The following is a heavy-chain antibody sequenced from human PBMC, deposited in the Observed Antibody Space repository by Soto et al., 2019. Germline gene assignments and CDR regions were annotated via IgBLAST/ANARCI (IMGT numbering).Heavy chain of an antibody. D-gene: IGHD3-22*01. Sequence: QVTLKESGPVLVKPTETLTLPCTVSGFSLSHTRMGVSWIRQSPGKALEWLGHIFSNDENSYSTSLKTRLTXXKDPSKSQVVXXMXNXXPVDTATYYCARISQHYYDSSGHYLPDDYYYAMDVWGQGTPVTVSS. V-gene: IGHV2-26*01. J-gene: IGHJ6*02. CDR2: IFSNDEN. CDR3: ARISQHYYDSSGHYLPDDYYYAMDV. CDR1: GFSLSHTRMG.